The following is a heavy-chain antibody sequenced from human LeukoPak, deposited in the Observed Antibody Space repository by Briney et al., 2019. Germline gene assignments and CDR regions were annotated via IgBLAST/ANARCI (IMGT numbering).Heavy chain of an antibody. D-gene: IGHD3-3*01. J-gene: IGHJ6*02. CDR1: GFTFSSYG. CDR3: AKDPTRDSGGFFYYGMDV. CDR2: ISYDGSHK. Sequence: PGGSLRLSCAASGFTFSSYGIHWVRQAPGKGLEWVAVISYDGSHKYYGKSVGGRFTISRDNSKNTLYLQMDSLRGEDTAVYYCAKDPTRDSGGFFYYGMDVWGQGTTVTVSS. V-gene: IGHV3-30*18.